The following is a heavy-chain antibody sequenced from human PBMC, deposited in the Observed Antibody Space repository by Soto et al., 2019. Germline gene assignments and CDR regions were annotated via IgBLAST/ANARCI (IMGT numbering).Heavy chain of an antibody. Sequence: EVQLVESGGGLVQPGGSLRLSCAASGFTFSSYWMHWVRQAPGKGLVWVSRINSDGSSTSYADSVKGRFTISRDNAKNTRYLQMNSLSAEDTAVYYCAIRASYYDSSGYFDYWGQGTLVTVSS. D-gene: IGHD3-22*01. V-gene: IGHV3-74*01. CDR2: INSDGSST. CDR1: GFTFSSYW. J-gene: IGHJ4*02. CDR3: AIRASYYDSSGYFDY.